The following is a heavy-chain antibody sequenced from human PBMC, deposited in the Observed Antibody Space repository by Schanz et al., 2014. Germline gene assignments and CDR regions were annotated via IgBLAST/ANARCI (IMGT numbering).Heavy chain of an antibody. J-gene: IGHJ4*02. CDR3: ARANCRRKINFDY. Sequence: QVQLVESGGGVVQFGRSLRLSCVASGFTFSSYGMHWVRQAPGKGLEWVAVIWYDENNKYYADSVKGRFTMSRDNSKSALYLQMNSLRTEDTAVYYCARANCRRKINFDYWGRGTLXTVSS. CDR1: GFTFSSYG. D-gene: IGHD2-21*01. V-gene: IGHV3-33*01. CDR2: IWYDENNK.